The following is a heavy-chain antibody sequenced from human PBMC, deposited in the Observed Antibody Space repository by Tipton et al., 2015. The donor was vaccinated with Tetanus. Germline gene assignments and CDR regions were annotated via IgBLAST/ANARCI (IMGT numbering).Heavy chain of an antibody. V-gene: IGHV1-2*02. CDR1: GYTFTNYH. D-gene: IGHD3-16*01. CDR2: IDPKSGDT. CDR3: ARDAGPAGGGSFDY. J-gene: IGHJ4*02. Sequence: QLVQSGAEVKKPGASVRVSCKPSGYTFTNYHVQWVRQAPGQGLEWMGWIDPKSGDTDSAQRFQGRVTMTRDSSISTVYMELSRLRSDDTAVYYCARDAGPAGGGSFDYWGQGTLVTVAS.